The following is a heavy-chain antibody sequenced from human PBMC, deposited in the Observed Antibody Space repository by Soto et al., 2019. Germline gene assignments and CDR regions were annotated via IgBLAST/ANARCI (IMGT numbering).Heavy chain of an antibody. CDR2: IIPMFGTT. V-gene: IGHV1-69*14. Sequence: QVQLVQSGAEVKKPGSSVKVSCNASGDTFSSYAITWVRQAPGQGLEWMGGIIPMFGTTNYAQKFQGRVTITADKSTSTAYMELSSLRSEDTAVYYCARDLGSAGDYWGQGTLVTVSS. D-gene: IGHD2-15*01. J-gene: IGHJ4*02. CDR3: ARDLGSAGDY. CDR1: GDTFSSYA.